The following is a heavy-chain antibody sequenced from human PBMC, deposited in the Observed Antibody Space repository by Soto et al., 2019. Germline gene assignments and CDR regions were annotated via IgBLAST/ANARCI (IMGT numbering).Heavy chain of an antibody. Sequence: PXGSLRLSFAASGFTFSDYYMSWIRQAPGKGLEWVSYISSSSSYTNYADSVKGRFTISRDNAKNSLYLQMNSLRAEDTAVYYCARDMGGVNMISQGGMDVWGQGTTVTVSS. J-gene: IGHJ6*02. CDR1: GFTFSDYY. CDR2: ISSSSSYT. D-gene: IGHD3-22*01. CDR3: ARDMGGVNMISQGGMDV. V-gene: IGHV3-11*06.